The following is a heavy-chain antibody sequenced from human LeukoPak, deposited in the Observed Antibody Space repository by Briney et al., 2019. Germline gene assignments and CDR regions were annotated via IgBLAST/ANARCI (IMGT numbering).Heavy chain of an antibody. CDR1: GYTFSGYY. J-gene: IGHJ4*02. V-gene: IGHV1-2*02. CDR3: TRGAADEDFDY. CDR2: MNPKTGDT. Sequence: GASVTVSCKASGYTFSGYYIHWVRQPPGQGLEWMGWMNPKTGDTDYAEKFRGRLTMTWDTSITTAYMELNRLKSDDTAVYYCTRGAADEDFDYWGQGTLVTVSS. D-gene: IGHD5-24*01.